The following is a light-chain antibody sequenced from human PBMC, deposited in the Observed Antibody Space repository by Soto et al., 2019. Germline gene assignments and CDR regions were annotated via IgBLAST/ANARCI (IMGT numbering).Light chain of an antibody. J-gene: IGKJ1*01. V-gene: IGKV1-5*03. CDR1: QSISSW. CDR3: QQYNIYWP. Sequence: IQVTEAPSKKSASVGDRVTITFRASQSISSWLAWYQQKPGKAPKLLIYKASSLESGVPSRFSGSGSGTEFTLTISSLQPDDFATYYCQQYNIYWPFGQVSIVDIK. CDR2: KAS.